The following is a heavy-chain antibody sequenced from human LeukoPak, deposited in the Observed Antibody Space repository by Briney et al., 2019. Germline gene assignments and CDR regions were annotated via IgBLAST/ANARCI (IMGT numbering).Heavy chain of an antibody. J-gene: IGHJ4*02. CDR2: IIPIFGTA. CDR3: ARDGTQDYDFWSGEGPYYFDY. D-gene: IGHD3-3*01. CDR1: GGTFSSYA. Sequence: ASVKVSCKASGGTFSSYAISWVRQAPGQGLEWMGGIIPIFGTANYAQKFQGRVTITTDESTSTAYMELSSLRSEGTAVYYCARDGTQDYDFWSGEGPYYFDYWGQGTLVTVSS. V-gene: IGHV1-69*05.